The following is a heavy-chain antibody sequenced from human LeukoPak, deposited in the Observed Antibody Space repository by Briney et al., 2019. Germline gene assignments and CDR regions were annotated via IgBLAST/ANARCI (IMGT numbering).Heavy chain of an antibody. J-gene: IGHJ6*03. CDR1: GYTFTSYA. V-gene: IGHV7-4-1*02. Sequence: GASVKVSCKASGYTFTSYAMNWVRQAPGQGLEWMGWINTNTGNPTYAQGFTGRFVFSLDTSVSTAYLQISSLKAEDTAVYYRARGGSSSSWYSYYYYYMDVWGKGTTVTVSS. D-gene: IGHD6-13*01. CDR3: ARGGSSSSWYSYYYYYMDV. CDR2: INTNTGNP.